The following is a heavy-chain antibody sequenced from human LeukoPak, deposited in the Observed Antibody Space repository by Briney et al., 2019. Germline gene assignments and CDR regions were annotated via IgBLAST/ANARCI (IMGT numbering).Heavy chain of an antibody. CDR2: IYSGGST. Sequence: GGSLRLSCAASGFTVSSNYMSWVRQAPGKGLEWVSVIYSGGSTYYADSVKGRFTISRDNAKNSLYLQMNSLRAEDTAVYYCARGAWIQLWGEGYYFDYWGQGTLVTVSS. CDR3: ARGAWIQLWGEGYYFDY. J-gene: IGHJ4*02. V-gene: IGHV3-66*01. D-gene: IGHD5-18*01. CDR1: GFTVSSNY.